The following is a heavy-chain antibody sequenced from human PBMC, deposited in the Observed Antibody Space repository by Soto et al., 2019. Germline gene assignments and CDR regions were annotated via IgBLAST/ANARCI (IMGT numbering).Heavy chain of an antibody. CDR3: ARATQRGYSCYFDS. J-gene: IGHJ4*02. D-gene: IGHD5-12*01. Sequence: QVQLQESGPGLVKPSQTLSLSCTVSGGSLSSGGYYWSWIRQHPGKGLEWIGFIYYSGSTYYNPSLKSRVTISADTSQNQSSLKLSSVTAADTAVYYCARATQRGYSCYFDSRGQGTLVTVSS. CDR2: IYYSGST. CDR1: GGSLSSGGYY. V-gene: IGHV4-31*03.